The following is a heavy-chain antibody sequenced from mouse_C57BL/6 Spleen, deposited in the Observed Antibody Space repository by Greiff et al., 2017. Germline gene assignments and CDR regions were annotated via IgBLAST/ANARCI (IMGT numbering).Heavy chain of an antibody. CDR2: IWTGGGT. J-gene: IGHJ3*01. CDR1: GFSLTSYA. D-gene: IGHD2-4*01. V-gene: IGHV2-9-1*01. Sequence: VKLVESGPGLVAPSQSLSITCTVSGFSLTSYAISWVRQPPGKGLDGLGVIWTGGGTNYNSARKSRLSISKDNSKGQVFLKMNSLQTDDTARYYCARNDYDVPFAYWGQGTLVTVSA. CDR3: ARNDYDVPFAY.